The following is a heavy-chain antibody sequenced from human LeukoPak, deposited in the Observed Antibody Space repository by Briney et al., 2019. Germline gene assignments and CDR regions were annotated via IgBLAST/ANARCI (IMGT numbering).Heavy chain of an antibody. D-gene: IGHD2-2*01. J-gene: IGHJ4*02. Sequence: GASVKVSCKASGYTFTSYDINWVRQATGQGLEWMGRMNPNSGNTGYAQKFQGRVTITRNTSISTAYMELSSLRSEDTAVYYCARGRRRRDIVVVPATWPMGYWGQGTLVTVSS. CDR1: GYTFTSYD. V-gene: IGHV1-8*03. CDR2: MNPNSGNT. CDR3: ARGRRRRDIVVVPATWPMGY.